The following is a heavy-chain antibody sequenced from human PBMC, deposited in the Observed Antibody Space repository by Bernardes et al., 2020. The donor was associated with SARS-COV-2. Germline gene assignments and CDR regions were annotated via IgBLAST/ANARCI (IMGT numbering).Heavy chain of an antibody. CDR3: ARGGLDYGDYDWFDP. Sequence: SETLSLTCTVSGGSISSGGYYWSWIRQHPGKGLEWIGYIYYSGSTYYNPSLKSRVTISVDTSKNQFSLKLSSVTAADTAVYYCARGGLDYGDYDWFDPWGQGTLVTVSS. D-gene: IGHD4-17*01. J-gene: IGHJ5*02. CDR2: IYYSGST. V-gene: IGHV4-31*03. CDR1: GGSISSGGYY.